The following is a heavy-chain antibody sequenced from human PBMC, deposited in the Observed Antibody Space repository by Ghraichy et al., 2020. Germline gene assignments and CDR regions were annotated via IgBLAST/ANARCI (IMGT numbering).Heavy chain of an antibody. J-gene: IGHJ4*02. V-gene: IGHV3-7*03. CDR1: GFTFSSYW. CDR2: INQDGSEK. D-gene: IGHD5-18*01. Sequence: GGSLRLSCAASGFTFSSYWMNWVRQAPGKGLEWVANINQDGSEKNYVDSVKGRFTISRDNAKNSLYLQMNSLRVEDTAVYYCARDRAMDDYWGQGTLVTVSS. CDR3: ARDRAMDDY.